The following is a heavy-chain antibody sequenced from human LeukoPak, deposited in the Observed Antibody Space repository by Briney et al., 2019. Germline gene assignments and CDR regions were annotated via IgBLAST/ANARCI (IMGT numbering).Heavy chain of an antibody. CDR1: GFTFSSYA. Sequence: PGGSLRLSCAASGFTFSSYAMHWVRQAPGKGLEWVAVISYDGSNKYYADSVKGRFTISRDNSKNTLYLQMNSLRAEDTAVYYCARGVDTAMVTGGYNWFDPWGQGTLVTVSS. CDR3: ARGVDTAMVTGGYNWFDP. V-gene: IGHV3-30-3*01. J-gene: IGHJ5*02. CDR2: ISYDGSNK. D-gene: IGHD5-18*01.